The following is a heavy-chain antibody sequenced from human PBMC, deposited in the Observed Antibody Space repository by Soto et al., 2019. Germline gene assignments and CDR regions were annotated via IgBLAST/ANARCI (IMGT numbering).Heavy chain of an antibody. J-gene: IGHJ6*02. D-gene: IGHD1-26*01. CDR3: AKGGAIVAAGTRVYLYNAMDV. CDR1: GYTFTGYY. Sequence: ASVKVSCKASGYTFTGYYVHWVRQAPGQGLEWMGWIDPNSGDTYLAQRFQGRVTMNRDTSIGTAYMELRGLTSDDTAEYYCAKGGAIVAAGTRVYLYNAMDVWGQGTTVTVS. V-gene: IGHV1-2*02. CDR2: IDPNSGDT.